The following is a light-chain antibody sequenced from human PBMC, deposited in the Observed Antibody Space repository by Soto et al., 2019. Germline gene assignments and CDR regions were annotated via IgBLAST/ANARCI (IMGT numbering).Light chain of an antibody. Sequence: QSVRTQAAYVSGSLGQSITISCTGTISDVGGYNYVSWYQQYPDKAPKLMIYEVSNRPSGVSNRFSGSKSGNTASLTISGLQAEDEADYYCTSYTSSSTHVFGTGTKVTVL. CDR1: ISDVGGYNY. CDR2: EVS. J-gene: IGLJ1*01. CDR3: TSYTSSSTHV. V-gene: IGLV2-14*01.